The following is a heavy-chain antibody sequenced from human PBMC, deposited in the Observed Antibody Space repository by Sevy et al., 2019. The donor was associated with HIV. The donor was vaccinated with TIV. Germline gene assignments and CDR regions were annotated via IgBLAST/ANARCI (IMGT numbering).Heavy chain of an antibody. CDR3: AKEIGSSGGDLYYYGMDV. CDR1: GFIFTTYG. D-gene: IGHD6-19*01. V-gene: IGHV3-30*18. Sequence: GGSLRLSCAASGFIFTTYGMHWVRQAPGKGLEWVASASYDGSNKFYADSVKGRFTISRDNSKNTLYLQMNSLRTEDTAVYYCAKEIGSSGGDLYYYGMDVWGQGTTVTVSS. J-gene: IGHJ6*02. CDR2: ASYDGSNK.